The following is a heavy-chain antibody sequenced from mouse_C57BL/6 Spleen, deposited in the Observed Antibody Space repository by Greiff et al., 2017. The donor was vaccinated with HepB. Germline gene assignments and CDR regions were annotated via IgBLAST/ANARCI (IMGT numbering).Heavy chain of an antibody. J-gene: IGHJ1*03. CDR2: ISSGSSTI. D-gene: IGHD1-1*01. Sequence: VQLKVSGGGLVKPGGSLKLSCAASGFTFSDYGMHWVRQAPEKGLEWVAYISSGSSTIYYADTVKGRFTISRDNAKNTLFLQMTSLRSEDTAMYYCASSSSYWYFDVWGTGTTVTVSS. CDR1: GFTFSDYG. V-gene: IGHV5-17*01. CDR3: ASSSSYWYFDV.